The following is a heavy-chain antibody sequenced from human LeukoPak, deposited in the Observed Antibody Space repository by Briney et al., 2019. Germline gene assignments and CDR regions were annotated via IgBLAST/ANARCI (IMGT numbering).Heavy chain of an antibody. CDR2: IYYSGST. Sequence: SETLSLTCIVPGGSISGSFYYWGWIRQPPGKGLEWIGSIYYSGSTYYNPSLKSRVTISVDTSKNQFSLNLSSVTAADTAVYYCARRGLIDYWGQGTLVTVSS. V-gene: IGHV4-39*01. J-gene: IGHJ4*02. CDR3: ARRGLIDY. CDR1: GGSISGSFYY. D-gene: IGHD3/OR15-3a*01.